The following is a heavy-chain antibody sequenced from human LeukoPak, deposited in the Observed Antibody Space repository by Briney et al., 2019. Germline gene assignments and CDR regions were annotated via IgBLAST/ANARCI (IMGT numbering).Heavy chain of an antibody. CDR2: IIPILGIA. Sequence: GSSVKVSCKASGGTFSSYTISWVRQAPGQGLEWMGRIIPILGIANYAQKFQGRVTITADKSTSTAYMELSSLRSEDTAVYYGARDGSVVVAASWSDPWGQGPLATVPS. CDR1: GGTFSSYT. CDR3: ARDGSVVVAASWSDP. J-gene: IGHJ5*02. V-gene: IGHV1-69*04. D-gene: IGHD2-15*01.